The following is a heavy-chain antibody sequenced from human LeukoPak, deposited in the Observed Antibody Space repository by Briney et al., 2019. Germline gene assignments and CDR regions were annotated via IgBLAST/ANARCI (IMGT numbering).Heavy chain of an antibody. Sequence: SETLSLTCTVSGGSISSSSYYWGWIRQPPGKGLEWIGSIYYSGSTYYNSSLKSRVTISVDTSKNQFSLKLNSVTAADTAVYYCVREGRGAARLLYYMDVWGKGTTVTVSS. CDR1: GGSISSSSYY. V-gene: IGHV4-39*07. D-gene: IGHD6-6*01. CDR3: VREGRGAARLLYYMDV. CDR2: IYYSGST. J-gene: IGHJ6*03.